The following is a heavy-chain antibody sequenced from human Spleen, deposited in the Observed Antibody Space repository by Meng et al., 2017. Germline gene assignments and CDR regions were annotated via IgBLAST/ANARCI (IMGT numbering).Heavy chain of an antibody. Sequence: GESLKISCAASGFTLSSYNMNWVRQAPGKGLEWVSFISSSSSYIYYVDSVKGRFTISRDNAKNSLYLQMDSLRAEDTAVYYCARDSPHLRSSSWYEAFDIWGQGTMVTVSS. V-gene: IGHV3-21*01. CDR1: GFTLSSYN. CDR2: ISSSSSYI. J-gene: IGHJ3*02. D-gene: IGHD6-13*01. CDR3: ARDSPHLRSSSWYEAFDI.